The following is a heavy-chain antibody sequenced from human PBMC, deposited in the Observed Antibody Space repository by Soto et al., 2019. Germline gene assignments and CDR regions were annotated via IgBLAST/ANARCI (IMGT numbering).Heavy chain of an antibody. D-gene: IGHD6-13*01. CDR3: ASSQQQLVVGGAFDI. V-gene: IGHV1-69*13. CDR2: IIPIFGTA. Sequence: GASVKVSCKASGGTFSSYAISWVRQAPGQGLEWMGGIIPIFGTANYAQKFQGRVTITADESTSTAYMELSSLRSEDTAVYYCASSQQQLVVGGAFDIWGQGTMVTVSS. CDR1: GGTFSSYA. J-gene: IGHJ3*02.